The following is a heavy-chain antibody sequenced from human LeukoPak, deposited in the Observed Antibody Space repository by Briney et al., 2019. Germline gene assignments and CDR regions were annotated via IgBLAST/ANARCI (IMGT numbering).Heavy chain of an antibody. CDR1: GFTFSSYA. D-gene: IGHD3-22*01. CDR3: AGQDDSSGYLFDY. Sequence: GGSLRLSCAASGFTFSSYAMSWVRQAPGKGLEWVSAISGSGGSTYYADSVKGRFTISRDNSKNTLYLQMNSLRAEDTAVYYCAGQDDSSGYLFDYWGQGTLVTVSS. V-gene: IGHV3-23*01. J-gene: IGHJ4*02. CDR2: ISGSGGST.